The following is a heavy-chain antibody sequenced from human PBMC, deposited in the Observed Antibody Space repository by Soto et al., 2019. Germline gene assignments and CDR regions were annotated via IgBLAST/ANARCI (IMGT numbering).Heavy chain of an antibody. CDR1: GDSATSGSYY. V-gene: IGHV4-61*01. Sequence: SETLSLTCTVSGDSATSGSYYWSWIRQSPGKGLEWIGCIYYSGYTNYNPSLKSRVTISVDTSSHQISLKLRSVTAADTAVYYCARDQGIAVAVFEYWGQGTRVTVSS. CDR2: IYYSGYT. J-gene: IGHJ4*02. D-gene: IGHD6-19*01. CDR3: ARDQGIAVAVFEY.